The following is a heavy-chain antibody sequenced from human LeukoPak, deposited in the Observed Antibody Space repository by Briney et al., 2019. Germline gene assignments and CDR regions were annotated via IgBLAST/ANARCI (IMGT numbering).Heavy chain of an antibody. V-gene: IGHV3-30-3*01. D-gene: IGHD2-2*02. CDR2: ISSDGSNK. CDR1: GFTFSNYV. CDR3: ASGAYRSHYYYPMDV. Sequence: GGSLRLSCAASGFTFSNYVIHWVRQAPGKGLEWVAVISSDGSNKYYVDSVKGRFIISRDNSKNTLYLQMNSLRVEDTAVYYCASGAYRSHYYYPMDVXXXXXXVXXSS. J-gene: IGHJ6*01.